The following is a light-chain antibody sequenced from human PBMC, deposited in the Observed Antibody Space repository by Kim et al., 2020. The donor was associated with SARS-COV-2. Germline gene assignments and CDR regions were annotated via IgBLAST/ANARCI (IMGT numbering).Light chain of an antibody. CDR1: KLGDKY. CDR2: EDT. J-gene: IGLJ3*02. CDR3: QAWDSNTWV. Sequence: SGSPGQKARNSCSGDKLGDKYVCWYQQKPGQSPLLLIYEDTKRPSGIPVRFSGSYSGNTATLTISGTQAMDEADYYCQAWDSNTWVFGGGTKLTVL. V-gene: IGLV3-1*01.